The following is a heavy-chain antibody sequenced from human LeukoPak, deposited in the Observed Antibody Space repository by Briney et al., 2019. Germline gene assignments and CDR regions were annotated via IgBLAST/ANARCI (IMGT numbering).Heavy chain of an antibody. CDR1: GFTFSSYA. CDR3: ASVYGSGSGSY. J-gene: IGHJ4*02. D-gene: IGHD3-10*01. Sequence: GGSLRLSCAASGFTFSSYAMSWVRQAPGKGLEWVSYISSSGSTIYYADSVKGRFTISRDNAKNSLYLQMNSLRAEDTAVYYCASVYGSGSGSYWGQGTLVTVSS. V-gene: IGHV3-48*03. CDR2: ISSSGSTI.